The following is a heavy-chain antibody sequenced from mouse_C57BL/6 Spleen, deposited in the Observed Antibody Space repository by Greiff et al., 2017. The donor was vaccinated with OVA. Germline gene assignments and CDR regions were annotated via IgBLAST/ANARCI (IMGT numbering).Heavy chain of an antibody. Sequence: QVQLQQPGTDLVKPGASVKLSCKASGYTFTSYWMHWVKQRPGQGLEWIGNINPSNGGTNYNEKFKSKATLTVDKSSSTAYMQLSSLTSEDSAVYYCARGDGYRYYAMDYWGQGTSVTVSS. J-gene: IGHJ4*01. CDR2: INPSNGGT. V-gene: IGHV1-53*01. D-gene: IGHD2-3*01. CDR3: ARGDGYRYYAMDY. CDR1: GYTFTSYW.